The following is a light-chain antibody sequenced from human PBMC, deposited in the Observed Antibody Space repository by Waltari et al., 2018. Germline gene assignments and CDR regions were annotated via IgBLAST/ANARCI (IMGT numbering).Light chain of an antibody. Sequence: DIVMTQSPDSLAVSLGERATVNYKSSQSVLYSSNNKNYLAWYHQKAGQPPKLLIAWASTRESGVPDRFSGSGSGTNFTLTISSLQAEDVAVYYCQQYYNTPYTFGQGTKLEIK. CDR3: QQYYNTPYT. CDR1: QSVLYSSNNKNY. J-gene: IGKJ2*01. CDR2: WAS. V-gene: IGKV4-1*01.